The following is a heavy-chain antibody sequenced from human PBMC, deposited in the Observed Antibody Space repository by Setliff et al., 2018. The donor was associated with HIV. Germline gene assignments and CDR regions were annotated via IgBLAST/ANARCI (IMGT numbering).Heavy chain of an antibody. D-gene: IGHD6-25*01. CDR3: ARQAAAFDI. CDR1: GHSFNSYW. CDR2: IYPGDTDT. Sequence: PGESLKISCKGSGHSFNSYWIGWVRQMAGKGLEWMGIIYPGDTDTRYSPSFQGQVTISADKSISTAYLQWSSLKASDTAMYYCARQAAAFDIWGQGTMVTVPS. V-gene: IGHV5-51*01. J-gene: IGHJ3*02.